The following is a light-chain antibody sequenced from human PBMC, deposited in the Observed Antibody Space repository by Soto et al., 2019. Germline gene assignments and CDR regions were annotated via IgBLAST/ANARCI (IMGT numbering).Light chain of an antibody. J-gene: IGLJ1*01. V-gene: IGLV1-40*01. Sequence: QAVVTQPPSVSGAPGQRVTISCTGSSSNIGAGYDVHWYQQLPGTAPKLLIYGNSNRPSGVPDRFSGSKSVTSASLAITGLQAEDEADYYFQSYDSSLSGYVFGTGTKLTVL. CDR3: QSYDSSLSGYV. CDR2: GNS. CDR1: SSNIGAGYD.